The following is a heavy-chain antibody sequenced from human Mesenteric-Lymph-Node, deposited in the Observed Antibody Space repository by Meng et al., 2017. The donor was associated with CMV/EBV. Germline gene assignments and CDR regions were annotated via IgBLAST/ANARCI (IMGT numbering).Heavy chain of an antibody. CDR3: ARGYVMTTMTMYYFDS. CDR2: ITHSGST. CDR1: GGSFSGYY. D-gene: IGHD4-17*01. Sequence: SQTPSLTCAVYGGSFSGYYWTWIRQSPGKGLEWIGEITHSGSTNYNPSLKSRVIMSIDTSKNQFYLKVNSVTAADTALYYCARGYVMTTMTMYYFDSWGQGTLVTVSS. J-gene: IGHJ4*02. V-gene: IGHV4-34*01.